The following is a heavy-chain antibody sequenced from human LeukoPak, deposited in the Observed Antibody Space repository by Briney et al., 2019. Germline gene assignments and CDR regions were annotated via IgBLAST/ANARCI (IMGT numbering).Heavy chain of an antibody. V-gene: IGHV4-34*01. J-gene: IGHJ4*02. D-gene: IGHD5-18*01. CDR2: INHSGST. CDR1: GGSFSVYY. Sequence: SETLSLTCAVYGGSFSVYYWSWIRQPPGKGLEWIGEINHSGSTNYNPSLKRRVTISVDTSKNQFSLKLSSVTAADTAVYYCARGSTAMVFWGQGTLVTVSS. CDR3: ARGSTAMVF.